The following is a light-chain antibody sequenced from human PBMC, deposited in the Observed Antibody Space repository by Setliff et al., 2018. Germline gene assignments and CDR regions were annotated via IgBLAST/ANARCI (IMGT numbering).Light chain of an antibody. V-gene: IGLV2-23*02. CDR3: SSYAGLNTFVI. CDR2: EVN. Sequence: QSALTQPASVSGSPGQSITISCSGTSSDVGSYDLVSWYQQHPGKAPKLMIYEVNKRPSGVSNRFSGSKSGNTASLTISGLQAEDEAAYYCSSYAGLNTFVIFGGGTKVTVL. J-gene: IGLJ2*01. CDR1: SSDVGSYDL.